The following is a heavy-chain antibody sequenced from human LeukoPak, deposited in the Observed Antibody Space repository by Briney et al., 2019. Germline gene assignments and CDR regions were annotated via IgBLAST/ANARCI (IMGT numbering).Heavy chain of an antibody. CDR2: INHSGST. CDR3: ARASKVPYYYMDV. CDR1: GGSFSGYY. J-gene: IGHJ6*03. Sequence: KSSETLSLTCAVSGGSFSGYYWSWIRQPPGKGLEWIGEINHSGSTNYNPSLKSRVTISVDTSKNQFSLKLSSVTAADTAVYYCARASKVPYYYMDVWGKGTTVTVSS. V-gene: IGHV4-34*01.